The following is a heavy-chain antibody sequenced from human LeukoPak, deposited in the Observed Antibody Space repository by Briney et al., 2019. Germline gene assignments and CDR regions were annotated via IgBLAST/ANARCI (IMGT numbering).Heavy chain of an antibody. D-gene: IGHD6-19*01. J-gene: IGHJ6*03. V-gene: IGHV1-69*13. CDR2: IIPIFGTA. CDR3: ASGSSGWDYYYYMDV. CDR1: GGTFSSYA. Sequence: SVKVSCKASGGTFSSYAISWVRQVPGQGLEWMGGIIPIFGTANYAQKFQGRVTITADESTSTAYMELSSLRSEDTAVYYCASGSSGWDYYYYMDVWGKGTTVTISS.